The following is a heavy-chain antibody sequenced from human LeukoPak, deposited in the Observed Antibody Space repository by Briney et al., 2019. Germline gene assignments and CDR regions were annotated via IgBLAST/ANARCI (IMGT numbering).Heavy chain of an antibody. CDR1: AGSFSGYY. Sequence: SETLSLTCAGYAGSFSGYYWSWIRQPPGKGLEWIGEINHSGSTNYNPSLKSRVTISVDTSKNQFSLKLSSVTAADTAVYYCARRSWEEFDYWGQGTLVTVSS. D-gene: IGHD1-26*01. J-gene: IGHJ4*02. V-gene: IGHV4-34*01. CDR2: INHSGST. CDR3: ARRSWEEFDY.